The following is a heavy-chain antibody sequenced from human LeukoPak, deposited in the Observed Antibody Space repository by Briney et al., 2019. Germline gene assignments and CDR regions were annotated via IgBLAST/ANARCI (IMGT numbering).Heavy chain of an antibody. Sequence: ASVKVSCKASGYTFTSYDINWVRQATGQGLEWMGWMNPNSGNTGYAQKFQGRVTMTRSTSISTAYMELSSLRSEDTAVYYCARELGYCSSTSCYNGMDVWGQGTTVTVSS. CDR2: MNPNSGNT. D-gene: IGHD2-2*02. CDR1: GYTFTSYD. V-gene: IGHV1-8*01. J-gene: IGHJ6*02. CDR3: ARELGYCSSTSCYNGMDV.